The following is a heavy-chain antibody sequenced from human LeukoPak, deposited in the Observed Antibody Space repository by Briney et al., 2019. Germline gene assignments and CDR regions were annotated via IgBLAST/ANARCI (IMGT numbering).Heavy chain of an antibody. CDR1: GDSISGYY. J-gene: IGHJ4*02. CDR3: ARKYCSSVRCYDHFDY. Sequence: SETLPLTCTVSGDSISGYYWSWIRQPPGEGLEWIGYIYTSGSTNYNPSLKGRVTMSVDTSKNQFSLNLSPVTAADTAVYYCARKYCSSVRCYDHFDYWGQGTLVTVSS. D-gene: IGHD2-2*01. CDR2: IYTSGST. V-gene: IGHV4-4*08.